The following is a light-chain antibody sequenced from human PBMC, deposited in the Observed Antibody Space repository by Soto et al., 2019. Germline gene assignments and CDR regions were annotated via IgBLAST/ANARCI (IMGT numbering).Light chain of an antibody. CDR2: GAS. CDR3: QQYNNWPRT. V-gene: IGKV3-15*01. CDR1: QSVSSN. Sequence: EIVMTQSPPTLSVSPGERATISCRASQSVSSNLAWYQQKPGQAPRLLIYGASTRATGIPARFSGSGSGTEFTLTISSLQSEDFAVYYCQQYNNWPRTFGQGTKVDIK. J-gene: IGKJ1*01.